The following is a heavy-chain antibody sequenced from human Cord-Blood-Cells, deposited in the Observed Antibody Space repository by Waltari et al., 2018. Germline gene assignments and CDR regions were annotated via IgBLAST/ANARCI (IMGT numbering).Heavy chain of an antibody. CDR1: GYTFTGYS. Sequence: QVQLVQSGAEVKKPGASVQVSCKASGYTFTGYSTPWVRQAPGKGLEWMGWINPNSGGTNYAQKFQGRVTMTRDTSISTAYMELSRLRSDDTAVYYCAREGGYSGSYFDYWGQGTLVTVSS. D-gene: IGHD1-26*01. CDR3: AREGGYSGSYFDY. V-gene: IGHV1-2*02. J-gene: IGHJ4*02. CDR2: INPNSGGT.